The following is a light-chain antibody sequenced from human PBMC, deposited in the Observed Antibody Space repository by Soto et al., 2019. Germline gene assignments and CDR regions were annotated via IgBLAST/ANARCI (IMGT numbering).Light chain of an antibody. Sequence: DIQLTKSPSFLSASVGDRVTITCRASQGIRSYLAWYQQKPGKAPKLLIYAASTLQSGVPSRFSGSGSGTEFTLTISSLQPEDFATYYCQQLNSYPWTFGQGTKVEIK. CDR1: QGIRSY. J-gene: IGKJ1*01. CDR3: QQLNSYPWT. V-gene: IGKV1-9*01. CDR2: AAS.